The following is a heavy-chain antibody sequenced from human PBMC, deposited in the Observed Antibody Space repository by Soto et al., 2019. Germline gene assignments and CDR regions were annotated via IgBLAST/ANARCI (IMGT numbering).Heavy chain of an antibody. CDR2: INPNSGGT. V-gene: IGHV1-2*04. D-gene: IGHD5-12*01. CDR3: AERRISGYPTPDV. Sequence: ASVKVSCKASGYTFTGYYMHWVRQAPGQGLEWMGWINPNSGGTNYAQKFQGWVTMTRDTSISTAYMELSRLRSDDTATYYCAERRISGYPTPDVWGKGTTVTVSS. CDR1: GYTFTGYY. J-gene: IGHJ6*04.